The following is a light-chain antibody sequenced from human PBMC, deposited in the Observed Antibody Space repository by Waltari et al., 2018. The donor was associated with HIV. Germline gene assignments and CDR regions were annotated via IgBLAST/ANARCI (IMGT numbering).Light chain of an antibody. CDR2: DVS. CDR3: SSYTGSSTLGV. V-gene: IGLV2-14*03. J-gene: IGLJ1*01. Sequence: QSALTQPASVSGSPGQSITLSCTGTSSDVGHYNYVSWYQQHPDKAPKLIIYDVSTRPSGISDRFSGSKSGNTASLTISGLQGEDEADYFCSSYTGSSTLGVFGTGTRVTVL. CDR1: SSDVGHYNY.